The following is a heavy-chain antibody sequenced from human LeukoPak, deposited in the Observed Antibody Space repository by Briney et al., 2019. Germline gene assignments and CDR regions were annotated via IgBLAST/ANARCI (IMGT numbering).Heavy chain of an antibody. Sequence: ASVKVSCKASGYTFTSNDINWVRQATGQGLEWMGWMNADSGNTGYAQKFQGRVAMTKNTSISTAYMELSSLRIEDTAVYYCARGRRLGNDYHMDVWGKGTPVTVSS. D-gene: IGHD5-12*01. V-gene: IGHV1-8*01. CDR1: GYTFTSND. CDR2: MNADSGNT. J-gene: IGHJ6*03. CDR3: ARGRRLGNDYHMDV.